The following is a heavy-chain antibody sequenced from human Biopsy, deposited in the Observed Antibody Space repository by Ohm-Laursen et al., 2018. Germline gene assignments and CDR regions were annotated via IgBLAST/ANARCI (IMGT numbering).Heavy chain of an antibody. CDR1: GYTFTAYG. V-gene: IGHV1-18*04. CDR2: ISTYNDDT. D-gene: IGHD3-3*01. CDR3: ARDPGYDFWSGSDPFDI. J-gene: IGHJ3*02. Sequence: GASVKVSCKTSGYTFTAYGISWVRQAPGQGLEWMGWISTYNDDTNIAQKFQGRVSMTTDTSTRTAYMELRSLRSGDTAIYFCARDPGYDFWSGSDPFDIWGHGTLVTVS.